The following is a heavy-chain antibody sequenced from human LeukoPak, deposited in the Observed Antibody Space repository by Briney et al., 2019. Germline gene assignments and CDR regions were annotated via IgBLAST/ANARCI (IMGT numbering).Heavy chain of an antibody. J-gene: IGHJ4*02. V-gene: IGHV1-2*02. D-gene: IGHD3-22*01. CDR1: GYTFTGYY. CDR3: ARGYYDSSGYYFDY. CDR2: INPNSGGT. Sequence: GASVKVSCKASGYTFTGYYTHWVRQAPGQGLEWMGWINPNSGGTNYAQKFQGRVTMTRDTSISTAYMELSRLRSDDTAVYYCARGYYDSSGYYFDYWGQGTLVTVSS.